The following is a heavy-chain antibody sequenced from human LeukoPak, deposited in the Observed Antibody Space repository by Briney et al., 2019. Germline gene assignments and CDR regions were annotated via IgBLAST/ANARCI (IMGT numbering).Heavy chain of an antibody. Sequence: GTSLRLSCAASGFTFRNYGMHWVRQAPGKGLEWVASIRTDGGEKYHADSVQGRFSISRDNSKNTLYLQMDGLRAEDTALYYCARIGYSTSWANFDYWAREPWSPSPQ. CDR3: ARIGYSTSWANFDY. CDR1: GFTFRNYG. CDR2: IRTDGGEK. V-gene: IGHV3-33*01. D-gene: IGHD6-13*01. J-gene: IGHJ4*02.